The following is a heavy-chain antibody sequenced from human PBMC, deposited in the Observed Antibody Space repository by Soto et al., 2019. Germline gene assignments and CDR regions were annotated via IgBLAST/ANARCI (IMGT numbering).Heavy chain of an antibody. CDR2: VFHTGST. CDR1: GGSISTTSLY. D-gene: IGHD2-21*02. V-gene: IGHV4-39*01. Sequence: PSETLSLTCAVSGGSISTTSLYWSGVRQPPGKGLQSLGTVFHTGSTYYNPSPRSRVATSVNTYKNHFSLELTSVTASDSAVYYCARHTAVKPGFDYWGQGILVTVSS. CDR3: ARHTAVKPGFDY. J-gene: IGHJ4*02.